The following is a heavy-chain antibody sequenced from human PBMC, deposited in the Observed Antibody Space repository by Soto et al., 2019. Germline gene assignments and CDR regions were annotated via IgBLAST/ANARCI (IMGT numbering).Heavy chain of an antibody. D-gene: IGHD1-7*01. Sequence: QLQLQESGPGLVKPSETLSLTCSVSGASVTGPTYYWGWIRQSPGKGLAWIGNIYHNGRTDYNPSLKNRVAISIDASKSQFSLRLTSVTAADTAMYYCVRQVTGTRRFNWVDPWGQGTLVTGSS. V-gene: IGHV4-39*01. CDR3: VRQVTGTRRFNWVDP. CDR2: IYHNGRT. CDR1: GASVTGPTYY. J-gene: IGHJ5*02.